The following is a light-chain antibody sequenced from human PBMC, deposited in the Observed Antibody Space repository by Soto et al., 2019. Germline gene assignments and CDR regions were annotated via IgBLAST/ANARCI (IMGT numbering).Light chain of an antibody. CDR2: GAS. V-gene: IGKV3-15*01. CDR1: QSVSSN. J-gene: IGKJ1*01. CDR3: QHYNNSPQT. Sequence: EIVMTQSPATLSVSPGERATLSCRASQSVSSNLAWYQQKPGQAPRLLIYGASTRATGIPARFSGSGSGTELTLTINSLQSEDFAVYYCQHYNNSPQTFGQGTKVEIK.